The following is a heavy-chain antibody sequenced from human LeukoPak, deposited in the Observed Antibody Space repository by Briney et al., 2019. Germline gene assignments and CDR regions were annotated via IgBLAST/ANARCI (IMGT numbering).Heavy chain of an antibody. D-gene: IGHD6-13*01. CDR2: INPNSGGT. CDR1: GYTFTVYY. V-gene: IGHV1-2*02. CDR3: ARAQQLVPGLNYYYYGMDV. J-gene: IGHJ6*02. Sequence: ASVNVSYKASGYTFTVYYMHWVRQAPGQGLEWMGWINPNSGGTNYAQKFQGRVTMTRDTSISTAYMEPSRLRSDDTAVYYCARAQQLVPGLNYYYYGMDVWGQGTTVTVSS.